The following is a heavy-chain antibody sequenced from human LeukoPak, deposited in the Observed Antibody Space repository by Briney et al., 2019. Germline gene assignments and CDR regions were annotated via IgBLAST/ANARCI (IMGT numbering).Heavy chain of an antibody. CDR2: IYDRGST. J-gene: IGHJ4*02. V-gene: IGHV4-59*13. CDR3: ARGRSGSYHSPFDY. D-gene: IGHD1-26*01. CDR1: GGSISNYY. Sequence: AETLSLTCTVSGGSISNYYWSWIRQPPRKGLEWIGYIYDRGSTNYNPSLESRVTISVDTSKNQFSLKLVSVTAADTAVYYCARGRSGSYHSPFDYWGQGTLVIGSS.